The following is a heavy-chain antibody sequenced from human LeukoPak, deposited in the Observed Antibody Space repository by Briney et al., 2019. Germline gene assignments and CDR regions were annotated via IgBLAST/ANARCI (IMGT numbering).Heavy chain of an antibody. CDR2: ISSSSSYI. Sequence: GGPLRLSCAASGFTFSSYSMNWVRQAPGKGLEWVSSISSSSSYIYYADSVKGRFTISRDNAKNSLYLQMNSLRAEDTAVYYCASDPSWDCSGGSCSYYYYGMDVWGQGTTVTVSS. J-gene: IGHJ6*02. V-gene: IGHV3-21*01. D-gene: IGHD2-15*01. CDR3: ASDPSWDCSGGSCSYYYYGMDV. CDR1: GFTFSSYS.